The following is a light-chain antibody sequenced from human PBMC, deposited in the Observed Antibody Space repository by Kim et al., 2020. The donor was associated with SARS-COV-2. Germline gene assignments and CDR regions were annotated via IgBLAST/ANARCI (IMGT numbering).Light chain of an antibody. CDR1: ELGDKY. J-gene: IGLJ2*01. CDR2: QVI. Sequence: SYELTQPPSVSVSPGQTASITCSGDELGDKYVFWYQQKPGQSPVLVIYQVIKRPSGIPERFSASNFGNTATLTISGTQATDEADYYCQAWDSGTAVVFGEGTQLTVL. CDR3: QAWDSGTAVV. V-gene: IGLV3-1*01.